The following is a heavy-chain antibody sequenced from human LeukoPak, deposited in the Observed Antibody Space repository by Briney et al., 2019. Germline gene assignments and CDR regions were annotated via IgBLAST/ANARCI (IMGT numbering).Heavy chain of an antibody. D-gene: IGHD2-21*02. Sequence: GGSLRLSCAVSGLTFSSYNMNWVRQAPGKGLEWVSVIYSGGSTYYADSVKGRFTISRDNSKNTLYLQMSSLRAEDTAVYYCARDLYCGGDCFPYYYYGMDVWGQGTTVTVSS. CDR2: IYSGGST. CDR3: ARDLYCGGDCFPYYYYGMDV. J-gene: IGHJ6*02. V-gene: IGHV3-53*01. CDR1: GLTFSSYN.